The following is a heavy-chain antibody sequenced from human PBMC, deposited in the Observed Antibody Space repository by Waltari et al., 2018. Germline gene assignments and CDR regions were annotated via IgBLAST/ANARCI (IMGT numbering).Heavy chain of an antibody. J-gene: IGHJ5*02. D-gene: IGHD3-10*02. CDR2: INSDGSGT. V-gene: IGHV3-74*01. CDR3: ARSCGLCCHWFDP. CDR1: GFTFSSYW. Sequence: EVQLVESGGGLVQPGGSLRLSCAAAGFTFSSYWMPGVRQAPGKGLVWVSRINSDGSGTSYADSVKGRFTISRDNTKNTLYLQMNSLRAEDTAVYYCARSCGLCCHWFDPWGQGTLVTVSS.